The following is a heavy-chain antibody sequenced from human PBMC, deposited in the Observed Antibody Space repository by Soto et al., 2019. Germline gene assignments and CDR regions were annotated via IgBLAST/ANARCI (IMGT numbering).Heavy chain of an antibody. Sequence: SETLSLTCTVSGGSISSGDYYWSWIRQPPGKGLEWIGYIYYSGSTYYNPSLKSRVTISVDTSKNQFSLKLSSVTAADTAVYYCASGVVPAAMESYYYYYMDVWGKGTTVTVSS. J-gene: IGHJ6*03. V-gene: IGHV4-30-4*01. CDR1: GGSISSGDYY. CDR3: ASGVVPAAMESYYYYYMDV. D-gene: IGHD2-2*01. CDR2: IYYSGST.